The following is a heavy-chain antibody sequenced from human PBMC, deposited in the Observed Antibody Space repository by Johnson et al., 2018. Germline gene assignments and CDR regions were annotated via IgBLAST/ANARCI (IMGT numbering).Heavy chain of an antibody. CDR1: GFTFSSYS. V-gene: IGHV3-21*01. J-gene: IGHJ3*02. CDR2: ISSSSSYI. Sequence: EVQLVESGGGLVKPGGSLRLSCAASGFTFSSYSMNWVRQAPGKGLEWVSSISSSSSYIYYADSVKGRFTISRDNAKNSLYLQMNSLRAEDTAGYYCATGGNEAFDIWGQGTMVTVSS. D-gene: IGHD3-16*01. CDR3: ATGGNEAFDI.